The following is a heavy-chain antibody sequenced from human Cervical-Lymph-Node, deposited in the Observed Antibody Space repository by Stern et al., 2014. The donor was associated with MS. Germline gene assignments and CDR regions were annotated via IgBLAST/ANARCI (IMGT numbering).Heavy chain of an antibody. J-gene: IGHJ6*02. CDR1: SYTFSSYG. CDR2: LSGYDGDT. D-gene: IGHD3-9*01. CDR3: ARAYFDSYGLDV. V-gene: IGHV1-18*04. Sequence: QVQLVQSGAEVKKPGASVKVSCTASSYTFSSYGIAWVRQAPGQGLEWMGWLSGYDGDTNYPPNLQGIVTFTTDPSTRTAYMEIRSLRFDDTAVYYCARAYFDSYGLDVWGQGTTVTVS.